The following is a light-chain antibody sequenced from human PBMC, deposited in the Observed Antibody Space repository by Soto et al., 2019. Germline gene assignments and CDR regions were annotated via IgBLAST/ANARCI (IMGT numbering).Light chain of an antibody. Sequence: QSVLTQPASVSGSPGQSITISCTGTSRDVGAYDYVSWYLQYPDKAPQLLIYYVDHRPSGVSSRFSGSKSGNTASLTISGLQAEDEGDYYCQSYDSTLSARYVFGTGTKVTVL. CDR1: SRDVGAYDY. V-gene: IGLV2-14*03. J-gene: IGLJ1*01. CDR3: QSYDSTLSARYV. CDR2: YVD.